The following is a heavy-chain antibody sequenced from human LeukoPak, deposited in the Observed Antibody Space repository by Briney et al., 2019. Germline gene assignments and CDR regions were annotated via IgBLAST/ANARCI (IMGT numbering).Heavy chain of an antibody. CDR2: IIPIFGTA. V-gene: IGHV1-18*01. D-gene: IGHD3-22*01. CDR3: ARDDYYDSSGYYKF. CDR1: GYTFTSYG. J-gene: IGHJ4*02. Sequence: GASVKVSCKASGYTFTSYGINWVRQAPGQGLEWMGGIIPIFGTANYAQKLQGRVTMTTDTSTSTAYMELRSLRSDDTAVYYCARDDYYDSSGYYKFWGQGTLVTVSS.